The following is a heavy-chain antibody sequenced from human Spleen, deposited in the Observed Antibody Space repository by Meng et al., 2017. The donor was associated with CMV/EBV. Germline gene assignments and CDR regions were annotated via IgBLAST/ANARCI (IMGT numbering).Heavy chain of an antibody. J-gene: IGHJ4*02. CDR3: ARYSFDSSGFFDY. CDR1: GYTFMSYY. D-gene: IGHD3-22*01. Sequence: ASVKVSCKTSGYTFMSYYIHWVRQAPGQGLEWMGRINPNSGETNYAENFQGSVTMTRDTSINTVYMELSRLRSGDTAVYYCARYSFDSSGFFDYWGQGTLVTVSS. V-gene: IGHV1-2*02. CDR2: INPNSGET.